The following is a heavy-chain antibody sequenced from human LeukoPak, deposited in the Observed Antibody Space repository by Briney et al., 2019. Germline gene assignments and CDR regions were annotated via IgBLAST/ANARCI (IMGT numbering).Heavy chain of an antibody. D-gene: IGHD3-22*01. V-gene: IGHV3-23*01. CDR1: GFTFSSYA. CDR2: ISGSGGST. CDR3: AKDKVANYYDSSGYLDY. Sequence: GGSLRLSCAASGFTFSSYAMSWVRQAPGKGLEWVSAISGSGGSTYYADSVKGRFTISRDNSKNTLYLQMNSLRAEDTAVYYCAKDKVANYYDSSGYLDYWGQGTLVTGSS. J-gene: IGHJ4*02.